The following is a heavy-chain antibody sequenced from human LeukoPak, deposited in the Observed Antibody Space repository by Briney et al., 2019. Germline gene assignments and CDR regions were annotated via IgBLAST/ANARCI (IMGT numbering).Heavy chain of an antibody. D-gene: IGHD3-3*01. V-gene: IGHV4-39*07. CDR1: GGSISSSSYY. CDR3: ARTYYDFWSGYYAGGGFDP. CDR2: IYYSGST. Sequence: SETLSLTCTVSGGSISSSSYYWGWIRQPPGKGLEWIGSIYYSGSTNYNPSLKSRVTISVDTSKNQFSLKLSSVTAADTAVYYCARTYYDFWSGYYAGGGFDPWGQGTLVTVSS. J-gene: IGHJ5*02.